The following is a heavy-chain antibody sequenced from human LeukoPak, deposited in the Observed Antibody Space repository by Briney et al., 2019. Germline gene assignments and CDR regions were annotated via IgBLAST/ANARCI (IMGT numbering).Heavy chain of an antibody. Sequence: ASVKVSCKASGYTSTGYYMHWVRQAPGQGLEWMGWINPNSGGTNYAQKFQGRVTMTRDTSISTAYMELSRLRSDDTAVYYCARLDYDSSGYYPEIDYWGQGTLVTVSS. CDR2: INPNSGGT. J-gene: IGHJ4*02. D-gene: IGHD3-22*01. V-gene: IGHV1-2*02. CDR3: ARLDYDSSGYYPEIDY. CDR1: GYTSTGYY.